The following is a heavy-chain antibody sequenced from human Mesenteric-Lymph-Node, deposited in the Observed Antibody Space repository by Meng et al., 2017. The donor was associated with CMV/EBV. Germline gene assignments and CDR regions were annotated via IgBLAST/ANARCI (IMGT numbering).Heavy chain of an antibody. CDR3: ARNRGSPYYFDY. V-gene: IGHV3-53*01. Sequence: GGSLRLSCAASGFTVSSHYMNWVRQAPGKGLEWVSVIYSGGSTYYADSVKGRFTISRDNYKNTLYLQMNSLRAEDTAVYYCARNRGSPYYFDYWGQGTLVTVSS. CDR2: IYSGGST. J-gene: IGHJ4*02. D-gene: IGHD1-14*01. CDR1: GFTVSSHY.